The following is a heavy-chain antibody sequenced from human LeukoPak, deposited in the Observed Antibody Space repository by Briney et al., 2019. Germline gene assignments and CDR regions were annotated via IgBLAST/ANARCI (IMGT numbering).Heavy chain of an antibody. J-gene: IGHJ4*02. CDR2: ISYDGSNK. D-gene: IGHD3-22*01. V-gene: IGHV3-30*03. CDR3: ARDMYYYDSSGYLDY. CDR1: GFTFSSYG. Sequence: PGGSLRLSCAASGFTFSSYGMHWVRQAPGKGLEWVAVISYDGSNKYYADSVKGRFTISRDNSKNTPYLQMNSLRAEDTAVYYCARDMYYYDSSGYLDYWGQGTLVTVSS.